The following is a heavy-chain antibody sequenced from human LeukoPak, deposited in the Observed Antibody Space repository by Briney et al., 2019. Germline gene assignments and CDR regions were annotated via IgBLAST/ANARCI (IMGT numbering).Heavy chain of an antibody. D-gene: IGHD1-1*01. Sequence: SETLSLTCAVYGGSFSTYYWSWIRQSPGKGLEWIAEINHRGDTNYNPSVKSRVTISVDASKNQFTLKITSLTAADTAVDYCARGPTISETGYFDYWGQGTLVTVSS. CDR3: ARGPTISETGYFDY. CDR1: GGSFSTYY. V-gene: IGHV4-34*01. CDR2: INHRGDT. J-gene: IGHJ4*03.